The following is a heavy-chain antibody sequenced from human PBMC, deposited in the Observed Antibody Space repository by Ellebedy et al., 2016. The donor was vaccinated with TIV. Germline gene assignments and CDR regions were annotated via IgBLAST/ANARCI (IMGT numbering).Heavy chain of an antibody. J-gene: IGHJ4*02. CDR2: IRANPEGGTA. Sequence: PGGSLRLSCAASGLTFKNAWMAWVRQAPGKGLEWVSRIRANPEGGTADYAAPVRGRFTISRDDSKNMVFLQMNSLKTEDTAVYYCSTDPKGAALHWGQGTLVTVSS. D-gene: IGHD6-25*01. CDR1: GLTFKNAW. V-gene: IGHV3-15*01. CDR3: STDPKGAALH.